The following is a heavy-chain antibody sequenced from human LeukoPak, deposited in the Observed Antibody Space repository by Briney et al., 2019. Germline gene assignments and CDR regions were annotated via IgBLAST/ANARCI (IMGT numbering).Heavy chain of an antibody. Sequence: PSGTLSLTCAVSGGSISSSNWWSWVRQPPGKGLGWIGEMYHSGSTNYNPSLKSRVTISVDKSKNQFSLKLSSVTAADTAVYYCARKEYDSGTYSRWGQGTLVTVSS. CDR1: GGSISSSNW. D-gene: IGHD3-10*01. CDR2: MYHSGST. J-gene: IGHJ4*02. V-gene: IGHV4-4*02. CDR3: ARKEYDSGTYSR.